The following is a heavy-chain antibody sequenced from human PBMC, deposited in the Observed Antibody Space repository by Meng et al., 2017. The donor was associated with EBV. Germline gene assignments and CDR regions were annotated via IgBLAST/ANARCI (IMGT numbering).Heavy chain of an antibody. CDR3: ARAEIAAAGRLDY. CDR2: IIPIFGTA. V-gene: IGHV1-69*06. J-gene: IGHJ4*02. Sequence: QGLLVESGAEVKKPGSSVKVSCKASGGTFTSYAISWVRQAPGQGLEWMGGIIPIFGTANYAQKFQGRVTITADKSTSTAYMELSSLRSEDTAVYYCARAEIAAAGRLDYWGQGTLVTVSS. CDR1: GGTFTSYA. D-gene: IGHD6-13*01.